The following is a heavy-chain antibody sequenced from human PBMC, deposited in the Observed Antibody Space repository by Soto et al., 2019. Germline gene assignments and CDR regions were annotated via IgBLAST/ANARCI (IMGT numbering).Heavy chain of an antibody. Sequence: TSETLSLTCTVSGGSISSYYWSWIRQPPGKGLEWIGYIYYSGSTNYNPSLKSRVTISVDTSKNQFSLKLSSVTAADTAVYYCARDTGDSSGRYGMDVWGQGTTVTVSS. CDR3: ARDTGDSSGRYGMDV. CDR1: GGSISSYY. V-gene: IGHV4-59*01. D-gene: IGHD3-22*01. J-gene: IGHJ6*02. CDR2: IYYSGST.